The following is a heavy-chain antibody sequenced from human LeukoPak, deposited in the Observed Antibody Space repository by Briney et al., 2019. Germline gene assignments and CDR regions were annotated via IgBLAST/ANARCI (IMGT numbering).Heavy chain of an antibody. V-gene: IGHV1-69*13. CDR1: GGTFSSYA. CDR2: IIPIFGTA. CDR3: ASTYGSGSYFLFDY. J-gene: IGHJ4*02. Sequence: SVKVSCKASGGTFSSYAISWVRQAPGQGLEWMGGIIPIFGTANYAQKFQGRVTITADESTSTAYMELSSLRSEDTAVYYCASTYGSGSYFLFDYWGQGTLVTVSS. D-gene: IGHD3-10*01.